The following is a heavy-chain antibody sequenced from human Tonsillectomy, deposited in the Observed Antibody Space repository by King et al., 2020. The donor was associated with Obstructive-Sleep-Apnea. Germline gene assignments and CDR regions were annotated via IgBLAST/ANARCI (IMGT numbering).Heavy chain of an antibody. CDR2: IIWNSGSI. D-gene: IGHD6-19*01. CDR3: AKAGYSSGWALDYYYYYGMDV. J-gene: IGHJ6*02. V-gene: IGHV3-9*01. Sequence: VQLVESGGGLVQPGRSLRLSCAASGFTFDDYAMHWVRQAPGKGLEWVSGIIWNSGSIGYADSVKGRFTISRDNAKNSLYLQMNSLRAEDTALYYCAKAGYSSGWALDYYYYYGMDVWGQGTTVTVSS. CDR1: GFTFDDYA.